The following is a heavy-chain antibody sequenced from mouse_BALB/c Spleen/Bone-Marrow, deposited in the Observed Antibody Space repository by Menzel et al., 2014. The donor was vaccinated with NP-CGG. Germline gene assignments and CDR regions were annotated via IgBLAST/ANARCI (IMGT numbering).Heavy chain of an antibody. D-gene: IGHD3-1*01. CDR1: GFTFSSYT. J-gene: IGHJ4*01. CDR3: ARHVGNPYAMDY. V-gene: IGHV5-12-2*01. Sequence: EVKLMESGGGLVQPGGSLKLSCAASGFTFSSYTMSWVRQTPEKRLEWVAYISNGGGSTYYPDTVKGRFTISRDNAKNPLYLQMSSLKSEDTAMYYCARHVGNPYAMDYWGKGTSVTVSS. CDR2: ISNGGGST.